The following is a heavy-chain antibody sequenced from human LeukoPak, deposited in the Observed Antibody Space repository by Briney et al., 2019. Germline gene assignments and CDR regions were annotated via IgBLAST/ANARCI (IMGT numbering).Heavy chain of an antibody. CDR3: AKDVLEVAASYAMDV. CDR1: GFTFTSYA. J-gene: IGHJ6*02. Sequence: GGSLRLPCAASGFTFTSYAMYWVRQAPGKGLEWVAIVSYDGGYEYYADSVKGRFTISRDNSKNTLYLQMNSLKPEDTAVFFCAKDVLEVAASYAMDVWGQGTTVTVSS. CDR2: VSYDGGYE. D-gene: IGHD6-19*01. V-gene: IGHV3-30*18.